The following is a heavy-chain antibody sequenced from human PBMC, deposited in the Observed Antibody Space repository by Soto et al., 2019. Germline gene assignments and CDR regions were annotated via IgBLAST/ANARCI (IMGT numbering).Heavy chain of an antibody. V-gene: IGHV4-59*12. J-gene: IGHJ6*02. CDR3: AREWDGLNV. Sequence: QVQLQESGPGLVKPSETLSLTCTVSGGSITRDYWSWIRQPPGKGLEWIGYIYYSGTTNYNPSLKSRVTISVDTSKNQFSLKLSSVTAADTAVYYCAREWDGLNVWGQGTRVTVSS. CDR1: GGSITRDY. D-gene: IGHD1-26*01. CDR2: IYYSGTT.